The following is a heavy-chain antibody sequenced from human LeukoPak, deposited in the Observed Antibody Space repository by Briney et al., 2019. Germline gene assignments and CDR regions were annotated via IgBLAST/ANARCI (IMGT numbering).Heavy chain of an antibody. V-gene: IGHV4-59*01. Sequence: SETLSLTCTVSGGSISSYYWSWIRQPPGKGLEWIGYIYYSGSTNYNPSLKSRVTISVDTSKNQFSPKLSSVTAADTAVYYCARGGRIAAAGFDYWGQGTLVTVSS. D-gene: IGHD6-13*01. J-gene: IGHJ4*02. CDR1: GGSISSYY. CDR2: IYYSGST. CDR3: ARGGRIAAAGFDY.